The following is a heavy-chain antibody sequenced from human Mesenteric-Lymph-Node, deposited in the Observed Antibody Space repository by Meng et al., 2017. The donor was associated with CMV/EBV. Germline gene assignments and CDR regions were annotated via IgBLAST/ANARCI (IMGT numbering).Heavy chain of an antibody. J-gene: IGHJ6*02. CDR2: INRDGSST. CDR1: GFTFSSYW. D-gene: IGHD2-2*01. Sequence: GESLKISCAASGFTFSSYWMHWVRQAPGKGLVWVSHINRDGSSTNYADSVKGRFTISRDNAKNTLYLQMNSLRAEDTAVYYCAKDAGGIVVVPAATFGMDVWGQGTTVTVSS. CDR3: AKDAGGIVVVPAATFGMDV. V-gene: IGHV3-74*01.